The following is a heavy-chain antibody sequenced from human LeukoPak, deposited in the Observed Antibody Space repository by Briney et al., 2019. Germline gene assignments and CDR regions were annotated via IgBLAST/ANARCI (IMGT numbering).Heavy chain of an antibody. Sequence: GGSLRLSCAASGLTFSDFWMHWVCQPPGKGLVWVALVKGDGRTTIYADSVKGRFTISRDNAKNTLYLQMNSLRADDSGVYYCATGHSYGYDYWGQGVLVTVSS. J-gene: IGHJ4*02. D-gene: IGHD5-18*01. V-gene: IGHV3-74*01. CDR2: VKGDGRTT. CDR1: GLTFSDFW. CDR3: ATGHSYGYDY.